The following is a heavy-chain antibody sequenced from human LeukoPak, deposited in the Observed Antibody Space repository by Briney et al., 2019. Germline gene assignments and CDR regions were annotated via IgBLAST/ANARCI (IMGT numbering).Heavy chain of an antibody. CDR2: IRSKANSYAT. D-gene: IGHD3-10*01. Sequence: GGSLSLPCAASGFTFSGSAMHWVRQASGKGLEWVGRIRSKANSYATAYAASVKGRFTISRDDSKNTAYLQMNSLKTEDTAVYYCTSFREKIDYWGQGTLVTVSS. V-gene: IGHV3-73*01. CDR3: TSFREKIDY. J-gene: IGHJ4*02. CDR1: GFTFSGSA.